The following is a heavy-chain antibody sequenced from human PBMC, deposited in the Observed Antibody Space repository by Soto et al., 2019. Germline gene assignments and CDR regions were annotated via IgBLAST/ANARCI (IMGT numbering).Heavy chain of an antibody. CDR2: IRSKADGGTT. J-gene: IGHJ4*02. Sequence: GGSLRLSCVASGFSFSHAWMSWVRQAPGQGLEWVGRIRSKADGGTTDYAAPVKGRFAISRDDSENTLYLQMNSLKTEDTAVYYCAKDLLTSPGNWYSNYLGQGTLVTVSS. CDR1: GFSFSHAW. D-gene: IGHD6-13*01. CDR3: AKDLLTSPGNWYSNY. V-gene: IGHV3-15*01.